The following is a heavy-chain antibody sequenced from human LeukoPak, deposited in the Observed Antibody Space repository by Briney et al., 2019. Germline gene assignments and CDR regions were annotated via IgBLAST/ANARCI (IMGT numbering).Heavy chain of an antibody. CDR1: GFSISTGYS. D-gene: IGHD3-10*01. CDR3: AREVESWFGDLLSYFDS. V-gene: IGHV4-38-2*02. J-gene: IGHJ4*02. CDR2: IYHRGNT. Sequence: SETLSLTCTVSGFSISTGYSWGWIRQPPGKGLEWIATIYHRGNTYFNPSLMSRVIISLDTSKNQFSLRLSSVTAADTAMYYCAREVESWFGDLLSYFDSWGQGTQVTVSS.